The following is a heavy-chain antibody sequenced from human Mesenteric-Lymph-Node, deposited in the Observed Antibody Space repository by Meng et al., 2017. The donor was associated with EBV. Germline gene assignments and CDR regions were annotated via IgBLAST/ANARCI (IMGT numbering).Heavy chain of an antibody. V-gene: IGHV1-3*01. Sequence: QVQLLHSGAGVRKPGASWKVSCKAFGYTFTSYAMHWVRQAPGQRLEWMGWINVGKGDTKYSQKFQGRVTITRDTSASTAYMELSSLRSEDTAVYYCARDSSGDSRFFDPWGQGTLVTVSS. J-gene: IGHJ5*02. CDR3: ARDSSGDSRFFDP. D-gene: IGHD6-19*01. CDR1: GYTFTSYA. CDR2: INVGKGDT.